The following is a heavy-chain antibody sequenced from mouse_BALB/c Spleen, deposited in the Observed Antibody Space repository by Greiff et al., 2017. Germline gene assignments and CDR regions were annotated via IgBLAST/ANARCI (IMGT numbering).Heavy chain of an antibody. CDR2: ISSGGST. J-gene: IGHJ1*01. D-gene: IGHD5-1-1*01. V-gene: IGHV5-6-5*01. Sequence: EVQLVESGGGLVKPGGSLKLSCAASGFTFSSYAMSWVRQTPEKRLEWVASISSGGSTYYPDSVKGRFTISRDNARNILYLQMSSLRSEDTAMYYCARKEKYYWYFDVWGAGTTVTVSS. CDR3: ARKEKYYWYFDV. CDR1: GFTFSSYA.